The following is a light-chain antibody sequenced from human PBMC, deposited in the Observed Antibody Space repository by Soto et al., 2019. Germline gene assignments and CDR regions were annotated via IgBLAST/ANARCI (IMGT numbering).Light chain of an antibody. V-gene: IGKV3-20*01. CDR3: QQYGSSRLT. CDR1: QSVTSSY. Sequence: EIVLTQSPGTLSLSPGERVTLSCRASQSVTSSYLAWYQQKPGQAPRLLIYGASNRATGIPDRFSGSGSGTDFTLTFSRLEPEDFAVYYCQQYGSSRLTFGGGTKVDIK. CDR2: GAS. J-gene: IGKJ4*02.